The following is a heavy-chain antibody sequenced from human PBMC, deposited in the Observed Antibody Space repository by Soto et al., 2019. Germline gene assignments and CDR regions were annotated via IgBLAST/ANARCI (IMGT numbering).Heavy chain of an antibody. Sequence: SGGSLRLSCVASGVIVSNNYMTWVRQAPGKGLEWISVIYSGGFTYYAESVRGRFTISRDISKNTIFLDLNSLRAGDTAVYFCARGHYIDTRGFDYWGQGTLVTVSS. V-gene: IGHV3-53*01. J-gene: IGHJ4*02. CDR2: IYSGGFT. CDR3: ARGHYIDTRGFDY. CDR1: GVIVSNNY. D-gene: IGHD2-15*01.